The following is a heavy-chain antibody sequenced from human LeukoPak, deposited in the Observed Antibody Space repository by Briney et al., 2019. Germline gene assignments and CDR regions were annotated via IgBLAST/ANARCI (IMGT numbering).Heavy chain of an antibody. Sequence: GGSLRLSCAASGFTFSNYAMTWVRQAPGKGLEWVSSISGSTGSTYYADSVKGRFTISRDNSKNTLYLQMNSLRAEDTAVYYCAKDRDSNSWYPLWWGQGTLVTVSS. D-gene: IGHD6-13*01. CDR3: AKDRDSNSWYPLW. CDR2: ISGSTGST. CDR1: GFTFSNYA. J-gene: IGHJ4*02. V-gene: IGHV3-23*01.